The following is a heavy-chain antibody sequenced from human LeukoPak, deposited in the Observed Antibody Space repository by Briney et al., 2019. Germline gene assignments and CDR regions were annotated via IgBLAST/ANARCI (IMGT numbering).Heavy chain of an antibody. D-gene: IGHD3-10*01. Sequence: GGSLRLSCAASGFTFSSFPMSWVRQAPGKGLEWVSAISGSGGSTYYADSVKGRFTISRDNSKNTLYLHMNSLRAEDTAVYYCAREVNYASGSHYPHMDVWGKGTTVIVSS. CDR2: ISGSGGST. J-gene: IGHJ6*03. CDR1: GFTFSSFP. CDR3: AREVNYASGSHYPHMDV. V-gene: IGHV3-23*01.